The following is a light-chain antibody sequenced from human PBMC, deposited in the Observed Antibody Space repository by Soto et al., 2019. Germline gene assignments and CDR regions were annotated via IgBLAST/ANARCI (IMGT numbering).Light chain of an antibody. J-gene: IGKJ1*01. CDR2: KAS. Sequence: DILMTQSPSTLSASVGDRVSITCRASQSISTYLAWYQQKPGKAPKLLIYKASSLGSGVPSMFSGSGSGTDFTLIISSLQPDDSATYYCQHYNTYTWTFGLGTRVE. V-gene: IGKV1-5*03. CDR1: QSISTY. CDR3: QHYNTYTWT.